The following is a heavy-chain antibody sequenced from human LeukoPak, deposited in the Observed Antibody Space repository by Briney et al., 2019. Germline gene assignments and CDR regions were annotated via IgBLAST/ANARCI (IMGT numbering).Heavy chain of an antibody. D-gene: IGHD4-17*01. CDR3: ARGADYGDYYFDY. Sequence: SETLSVTCTVSGGSISNYYWSWIRQPPGKGLEWIGYIYYSGSTNYNPSLKSRVTISVDMSKNQFSLKLSSVTAADTAVYYCARGADYGDYYFDYWGQGTLVTVSS. CDR1: GGSISNYY. CDR2: IYYSGST. V-gene: IGHV4-59*01. J-gene: IGHJ4*02.